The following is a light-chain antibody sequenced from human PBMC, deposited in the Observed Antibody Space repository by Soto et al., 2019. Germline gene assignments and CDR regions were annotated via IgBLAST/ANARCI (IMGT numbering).Light chain of an antibody. V-gene: IGKV1-33*01. CDR1: RDIANN. CDR3: QQSDNLPART. Sequence: DIQMTQSPSSLSASVGERITITCQASRDIANNVNWYQQKPGKAPKLLISGASDLETGGPSRFSGSGAGTDFTFTINRRQPEDVATYYCQQSDNLPARTFGQGTKLEIK. J-gene: IGKJ2*02. CDR2: GAS.